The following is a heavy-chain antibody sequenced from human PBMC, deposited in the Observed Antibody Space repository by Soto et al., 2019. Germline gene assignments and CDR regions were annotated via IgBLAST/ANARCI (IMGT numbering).Heavy chain of an antibody. CDR1: GFTSSSYW. J-gene: IGHJ3*02. CDR3: ARDWYYYDTSDHFSADAFDI. V-gene: IGHV3-74*01. CDR2: ISNDGTST. D-gene: IGHD3-22*01. Sequence: EVHLVESGGGFVQPGGSLRLSCAASGFTSSSYWMHWVRQAPGKGLVWVSRISNDGTSTNYADSVKGRFTISRDNAKNTVYLEMNSLRAEDTAVYYCARDWYYYDTSDHFSADAFDIWGQGTTVTVSS.